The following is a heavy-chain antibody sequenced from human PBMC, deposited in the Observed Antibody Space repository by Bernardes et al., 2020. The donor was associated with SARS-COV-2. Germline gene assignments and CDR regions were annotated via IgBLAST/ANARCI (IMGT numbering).Heavy chain of an antibody. D-gene: IGHD3-3*01. CDR3: ATWLVDHFDY. J-gene: IGHJ4*01. CDR1: GFIFRNYA. V-gene: IGHV3-23*05. CDR2: IDGPTTNT. Sequence: GGPRRLSCAASGFIFRNYALSWIRQAPGKGLEWVSHIDGPTTNTHYADFVKGRFTISRDNSKSTVYLQMNSLRVEDTAVYYCATWLVDHFDYWGHGTPVTVSS.